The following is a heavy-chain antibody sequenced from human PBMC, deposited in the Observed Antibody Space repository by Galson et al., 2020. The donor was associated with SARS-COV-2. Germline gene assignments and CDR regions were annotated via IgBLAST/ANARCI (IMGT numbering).Heavy chain of an antibody. D-gene: IGHD6-19*01. CDR3: ARGPAVAGTEGWGSAYYYYYMDV. CDR1: GFTFSSYG. Sequence: GESLKISCAASGFTFSSYGMHWVRQAPGKGLEWVAVIWYDGSNKYYADSVKGRFTMSRDNSKKMLYLQMNSLRAEDTAVYYCARGPAVAGTEGWGSAYYYYYMDVWGKGTTVTISS. J-gene: IGHJ6*03. V-gene: IGHV3-33*01. CDR2: IWYDGSNK.